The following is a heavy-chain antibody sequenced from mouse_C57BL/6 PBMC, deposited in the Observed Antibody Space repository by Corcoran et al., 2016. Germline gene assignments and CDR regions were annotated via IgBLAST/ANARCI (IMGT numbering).Heavy chain of an antibody. CDR2: INTYSGVP. J-gene: IGHJ2*01. Sequence: QIQLVQSGPELKKPGETVKISCKASGYTFTTYGMSWVKQAPGKGLKWMGWINTYSGVPTYADDFKGRFAFSLETSASTAYLQINNLKNEDTATYFCARGYGDYDAYFDYWGQGTTLTVSS. CDR3: ARGYGDYDAYFDY. V-gene: IGHV9-3*01. CDR1: GYTFTTYG. D-gene: IGHD2-4*01.